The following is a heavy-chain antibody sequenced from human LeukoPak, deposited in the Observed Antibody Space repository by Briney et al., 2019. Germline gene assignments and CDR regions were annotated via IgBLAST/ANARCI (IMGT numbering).Heavy chain of an antibody. CDR1: GFTFSSYP. CDR2: VSDDGNKK. J-gene: IGHJ6*03. Sequence: GRSLRLSWAASGFTFSSYPMHWVRQAPGKGLEWVAVVSDDGNKKFDADFVKGRFTISRDNSKNTLYLQMNSLRGEDTAVYYCARGQLLLEGYFYYMDVWGEGTTVAVSS. D-gene: IGHD2-2*01. V-gene: IGHV3-30-3*01. CDR3: ARGQLLLEGYFYYMDV.